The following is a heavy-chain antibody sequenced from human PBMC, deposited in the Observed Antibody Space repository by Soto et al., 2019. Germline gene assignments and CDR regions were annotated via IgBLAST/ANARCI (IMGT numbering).Heavy chain of an antibody. D-gene: IGHD3-10*01. Sequence: QMQLQESGPGLVKPSETLSLTCTVSGGSISSSSFYWAWIRQPPGKGLEWIASIHYSGSTHYNSSLKSRLIMSVDTSRNQFSLKLNSVTAADTAVYYCARHPTIYYYGSGSSYFDDFWGQGTLVIVSS. CDR1: GGSISSSSFY. CDR2: IHYSGST. CDR3: ARHPTIYYYGSGSSYFDDF. V-gene: IGHV4-39*01. J-gene: IGHJ4*02.